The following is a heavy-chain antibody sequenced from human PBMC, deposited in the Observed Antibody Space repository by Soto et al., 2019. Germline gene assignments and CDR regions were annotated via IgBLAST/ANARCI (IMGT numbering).Heavy chain of an antibody. CDR3: ARLVYDSSGYRPG. J-gene: IGHJ4*02. CDR1: GGSISSSSYY. Sequence: ETLSLTCTVSGGSISSSSYYWGWIRQPPGKWLEWIWSIYYSGSTYYNPSLKSRVTLSVDTSKIQFSLKLSSVTAADTAVYYCARLVYDSSGYRPGWGQGTLVTVSS. CDR2: IYYSGST. V-gene: IGHV4-39*01. D-gene: IGHD3-22*01.